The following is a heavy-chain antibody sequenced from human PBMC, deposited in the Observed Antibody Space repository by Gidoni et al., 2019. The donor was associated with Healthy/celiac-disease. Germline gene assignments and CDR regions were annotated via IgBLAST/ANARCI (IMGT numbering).Heavy chain of an antibody. D-gene: IGHD2-8*01. J-gene: IGHJ6*02. CDR3: SRANGKYYYDGMDV. V-gene: IGHV3-53*02. Sequence: EWRLVETGGGLLQTGGCVSHTCVASRLTVSSNYMSWVRQAPAKGLDWVSVIYSGGGTSYSDAVMGRFNISSDNSKNTLLLQLNSLRAEDTAVVYCSRANGKYYYDGMDVWGQGTTVTVSS. CDR1: RLTVSSNY. CDR2: IYSGGGT.